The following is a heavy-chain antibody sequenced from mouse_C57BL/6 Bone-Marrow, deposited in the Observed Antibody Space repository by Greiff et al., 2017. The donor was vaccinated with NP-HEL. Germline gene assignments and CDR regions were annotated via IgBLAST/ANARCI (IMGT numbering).Heavy chain of an antibody. J-gene: IGHJ4*01. CDR3: ARERIYYGYYYAMDY. CDR2: INPNNGGT. V-gene: IGHV1-26*01. Sequence: EVQLQQSGPELVKPGASVKISCKASGYTFTDYYMNWVKQSHGKSLEWIGDINPNNGGTSYNQKFKGKATLTVDKSSSTAYMELRSLTSEDSAVYYCARERIYYGYYYAMDYWGQGTSVTVSS. D-gene: IGHD2-2*01. CDR1: GYTFTDYY.